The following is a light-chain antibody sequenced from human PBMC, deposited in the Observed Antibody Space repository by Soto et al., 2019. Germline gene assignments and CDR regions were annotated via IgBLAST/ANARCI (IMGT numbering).Light chain of an antibody. V-gene: IGKV3-11*01. J-gene: IGKJ5*01. CDR1: QSVSSY. CDR2: DAS. Sequence: EIVLTQPPATLSLSPGERATLSCRASQSVSSYLAWYQQKPGQAPRLLIYDASNRATGIPARFSGSGSGTDFTLTISSLGPEDFAVYYCQQRSNCPVTFGQGTRLEIK. CDR3: QQRSNCPVT.